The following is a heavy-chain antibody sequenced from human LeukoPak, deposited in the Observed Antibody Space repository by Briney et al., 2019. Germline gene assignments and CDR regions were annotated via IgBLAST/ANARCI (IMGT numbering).Heavy chain of an antibody. D-gene: IGHD2-15*01. J-gene: IGHJ3*02. CDR2: IYYSGTS. CDR3: ARLGFCSSGTCYFRGAFDI. Sequence: SETLSLTCTVSGASINSSTYYWGWIRQPPGKGLEWIGNIYYSGTSYYSPSLKSRVTISVDTSKKQFSLNLSSMTATDTAVYYCARLGFCSSGTCYFRGAFDIWGQGAMVTVSS. CDR1: GASINSSTYY. V-gene: IGHV4-39*01.